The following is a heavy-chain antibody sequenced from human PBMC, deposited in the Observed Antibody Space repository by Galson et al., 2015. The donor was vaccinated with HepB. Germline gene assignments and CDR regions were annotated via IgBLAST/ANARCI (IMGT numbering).Heavy chain of an antibody. CDR3: NRQVITTGEDYYYYYMDV. J-gene: IGHJ6*03. D-gene: IGHD3-22*01. V-gene: IGHV3-21*01. Sequence: SLRLSCAASGFTFSSYSMNWVRQAPGKGLEWVSSISSSSSYIYYADSVKGRFTISRDNAKNSLYLQMNSLRAEDTAVYYCNRQVITTGEDYYYYYMDVWGKGTTVTVSS. CDR2: ISSSSSYI. CDR1: GFTFSSYS.